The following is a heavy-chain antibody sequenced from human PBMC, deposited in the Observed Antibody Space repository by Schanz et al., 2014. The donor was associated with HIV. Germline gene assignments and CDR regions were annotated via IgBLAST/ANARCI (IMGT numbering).Heavy chain of an antibody. V-gene: IGHV1-69*01. CDR2: IIPIFGTA. CDR1: GGTFSIYA. CDR3: AREAFSSEYYYGMDV. Sequence: QVQLVQSGAEVKKPGSSVKVSCKASGGTFSIYAISWVRQAPGQGLEWMGGIIPIFGTANYAQKFQGRVTIIEDESTSTAYMELSSLRSADTAVYFCAREAFSSEYYYGMDVWGQGTTVTVSS. J-gene: IGHJ6*02. D-gene: IGHD3-3*02.